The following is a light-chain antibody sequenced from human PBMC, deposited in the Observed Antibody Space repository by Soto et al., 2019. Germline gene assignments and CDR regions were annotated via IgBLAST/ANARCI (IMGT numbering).Light chain of an antibody. Sequence: EIVLTQSPGTLSLSPGERATLLCRASQGVSSNSVAWYQQKPGQAPRLLIYGASNMDAGTPDRFTGSGSGTDFTLTVNTLEPEDFALYYCQHFGDFLFTFGPGTRVDV. CDR3: QHFGDFLFT. CDR2: GAS. J-gene: IGKJ3*01. CDR1: QGVSSNS. V-gene: IGKV3-20*01.